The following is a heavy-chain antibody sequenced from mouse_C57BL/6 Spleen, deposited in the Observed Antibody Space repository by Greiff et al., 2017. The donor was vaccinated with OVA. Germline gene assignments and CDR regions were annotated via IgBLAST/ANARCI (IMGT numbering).Heavy chain of an antibody. D-gene: IGHD1-1*01. Sequence: QVQLQQPGAELVKPGASVKLSCKASGYTFTSYCLHWVKQRPGQGLEWIGMIHPNSGSTNYNEKFKSKATLTVDKSSSTAYMQRSSLTSEDSAVYYCARFTTVVAEDWYFDVWGTGTTVTVSS. J-gene: IGHJ1*03. V-gene: IGHV1-64*01. CDR3: ARFTTVVAEDWYFDV. CDR1: GYTFTSYC. CDR2: IHPNSGST.